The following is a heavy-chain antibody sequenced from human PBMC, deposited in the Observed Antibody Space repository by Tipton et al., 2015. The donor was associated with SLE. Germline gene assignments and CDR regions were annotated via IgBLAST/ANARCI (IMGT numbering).Heavy chain of an antibody. CDR3: ARVRVGSFDY. J-gene: IGHJ4*02. V-gene: IGHV3-53*01. D-gene: IGHD3-10*01. Sequence: QLVQSGGGLIQPGGSLRLSCAASGYTVSSNYMGWVRQAPGKGLEGVSVIYSGGSAYYADSVKGRFTISRDNSKNTLYLQMNSLRAEDTAVYYCARVRVGSFDYWGQGTLVTGCS. CDR1: GYTVSSNY. CDR2: IYSGGSA.